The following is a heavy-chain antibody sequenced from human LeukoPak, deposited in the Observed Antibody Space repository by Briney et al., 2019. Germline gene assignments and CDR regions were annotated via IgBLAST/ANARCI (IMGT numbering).Heavy chain of an antibody. CDR2: INHSGST. Sequence: SETLSLTCAVYGGSFSGYYWSWIRQPPGKGLEWIGEINHSGSTNYNPSLKSRVTISVDTSKNQFSLKLSSVTAADTAVYYCARGYYGSGSYYRKPFDYWGQGTLVTVSS. J-gene: IGHJ4*02. D-gene: IGHD3-10*01. CDR1: GGSFSGYY. V-gene: IGHV4-34*01. CDR3: ARGYYGSGSYYRKPFDY.